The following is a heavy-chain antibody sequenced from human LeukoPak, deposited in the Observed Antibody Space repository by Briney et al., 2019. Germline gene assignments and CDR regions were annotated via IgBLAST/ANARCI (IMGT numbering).Heavy chain of an antibody. D-gene: IGHD2/OR15-2a*01. CDR3: ARLLSNYYYYYMDV. V-gene: IGHV3-7*01. Sequence: GGSLRLSCAASGFTFSSYWISWVRQAPGKGLEWVANIKQDGSEEYYVDSVKGRFTISRDNAKNSLYLQMNSLTAEDTAVYYCARLLSNYYYYYMDVWGKGTTVTVSS. J-gene: IGHJ6*03. CDR2: IKQDGSEE. CDR1: GFTFSSYW.